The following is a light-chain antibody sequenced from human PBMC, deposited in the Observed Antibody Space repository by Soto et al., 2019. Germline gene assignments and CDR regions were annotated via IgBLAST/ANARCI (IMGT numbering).Light chain of an antibody. CDR2: EVS. CDR1: SSDVGGYND. J-gene: IGLJ2*01. Sequence: QSALTQPASVSGSPGQSITISCTGTSSDVGGYNDVSWYQQHPGKAPKLMIYEVSNRPSGVSNRFSGSKSGNTASRTISGLQAEDEADYDCSAYTSSSTVVFGGGTKLTVL. CDR3: SAYTSSSTVV. V-gene: IGLV2-14*01.